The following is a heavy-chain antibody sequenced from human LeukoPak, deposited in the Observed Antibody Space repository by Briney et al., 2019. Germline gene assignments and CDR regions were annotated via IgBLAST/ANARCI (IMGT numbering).Heavy chain of an antibody. CDR1: GYTFTNYG. Sequence: ASVKVSCKASGYTFTNYGSSWVRQAPGQGLEWMGWISAYNGNANYAQKLQGRVIMTTATSTHIAYKELRGTRSDHPAEYYCARDRSYDSIAYCGYWGQGTLVTVSS. CDR2: ISAYNGNA. J-gene: IGHJ4*02. V-gene: IGHV1-18*01. D-gene: IGHD3-22*01. CDR3: ARDRSYDSIAYCGY.